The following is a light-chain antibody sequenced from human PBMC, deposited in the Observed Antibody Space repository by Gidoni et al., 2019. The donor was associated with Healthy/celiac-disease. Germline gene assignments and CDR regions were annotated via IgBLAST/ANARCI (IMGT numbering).Light chain of an antibody. J-gene: IGKJ4*01. CDR3: QQYNNWPPLT. V-gene: IGKV3-15*01. Sequence: EIVMTQSPATLSVSPGESATLSCRASQSVSSNLAWYQQKSGKAPRLLIYGASTRATGIPARFSGSGSGTEFTITISSLQSEDFAVYYCQQYNNWPPLTFGGGTKVEIK. CDR1: QSVSSN. CDR2: GAS.